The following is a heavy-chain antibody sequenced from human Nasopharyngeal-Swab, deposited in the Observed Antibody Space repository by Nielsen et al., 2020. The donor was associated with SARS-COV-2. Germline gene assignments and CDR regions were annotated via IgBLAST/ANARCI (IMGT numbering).Heavy chain of an antibody. V-gene: IGHV3-21*01. CDR2: ISSSSSYI. Sequence: VRQAPGKGLEWVSSISSSSSYIYYADSVKGRFTISRDNAKNSLYLQMNSLRAEDTAVYYCASTDIVATFDYWGQGTLVTVSS. J-gene: IGHJ4*02. D-gene: IGHD5-12*01. CDR3: ASTDIVATFDY.